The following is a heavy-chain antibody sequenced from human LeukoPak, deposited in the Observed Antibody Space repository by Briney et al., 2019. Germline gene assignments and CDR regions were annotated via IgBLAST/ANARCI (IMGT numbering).Heavy chain of an antibody. CDR3: ARVSGSYDYYYVDV. CDR1: GGSISSYY. V-gene: IGHV4-59*01. D-gene: IGHD1-26*01. Sequence: KPSETLSLTCTVSGGSISSYYWSWIRQPPGKGLEWIGYIYYSGSTNYNPSLKSRVTISVDTSKNQFSLKLSSVTAADTAVYYCARVSGSYDYYYVDVWGKGTTVIVSS. CDR2: IYYSGST. J-gene: IGHJ6*03.